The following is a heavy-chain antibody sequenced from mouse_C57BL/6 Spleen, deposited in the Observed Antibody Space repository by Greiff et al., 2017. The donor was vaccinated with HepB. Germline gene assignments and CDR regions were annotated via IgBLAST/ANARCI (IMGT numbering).Heavy chain of an antibody. CDR1: GYTFTSYG. J-gene: IGHJ2*01. CDR3: ARWDDGFFDY. V-gene: IGHV1-81*01. CDR2: IYPRSGNT. Sequence: QVQLKESGAELARPGASVKLSCKASGYTFTSYGISWVKQRTGQGLEWIGEIYPRSGNTYYNEKFKGKATLTADKSSSTAYMELRSLTSEDSAVYFCARWDDGFFDYWGQGTTLTVSS. D-gene: IGHD2-3*01.